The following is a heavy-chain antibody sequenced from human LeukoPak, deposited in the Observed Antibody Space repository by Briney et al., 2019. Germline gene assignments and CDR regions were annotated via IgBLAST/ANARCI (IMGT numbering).Heavy chain of an antibody. D-gene: IGHD1-1*01. V-gene: IGHV4-39*01. CDR3: ARHGSICNWFDP. CDR2: IYYSGST. CDR1: GGSISSSSYY. J-gene: IGHJ5*02. Sequence: PSETLSLTCTVSGGSISSSSYYWGWLRQPPGKGLEWLGSIYYSGSTYYNPSLKRRVTISVDTYKNQFSLKLSSVTAADTAVYYCARHGSICNWFDPWGQGTLVTVSS.